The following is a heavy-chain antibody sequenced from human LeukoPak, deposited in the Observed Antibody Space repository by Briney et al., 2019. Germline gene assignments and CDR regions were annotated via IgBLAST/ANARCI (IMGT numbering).Heavy chain of an antibody. V-gene: IGHV1-69*04. Sequence: GASVKVSCKASGGTFSSYAISWVRQAPGQGLEWMGRIIPILGIANYAQKFQGRVTITADKSTSTAYMELSSLRSEDTAVYYCATSTGYSGYDYDAFDIWGQGTMVTVSS. J-gene: IGHJ3*02. CDR3: ATSTGYSGYDYDAFDI. CDR1: GGTFSSYA. D-gene: IGHD5-12*01. CDR2: IIPILGIA.